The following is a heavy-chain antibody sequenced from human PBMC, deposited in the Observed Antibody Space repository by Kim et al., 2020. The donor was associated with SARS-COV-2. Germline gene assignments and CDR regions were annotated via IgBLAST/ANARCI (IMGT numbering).Heavy chain of an antibody. Sequence: GGSLRLSCAASGFTFSHFGMHWVRQAPGKGLEWVAVIYYDGSHQYYVESVKGRFTISRDYSKNTVDLQMNSLRVEDTAMYYCARDGGVYGFDYWGQVTLVTVSS. J-gene: IGHJ4*02. D-gene: IGHD2-8*02. CDR2: IYYDGSHQ. V-gene: IGHV3-33*01. CDR1: GFTFSHFG. CDR3: ARDGGVYGFDY.